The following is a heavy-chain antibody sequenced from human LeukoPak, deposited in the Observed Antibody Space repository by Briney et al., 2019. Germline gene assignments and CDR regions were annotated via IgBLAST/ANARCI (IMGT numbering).Heavy chain of an antibody. V-gene: IGHV3-48*01. Sequence: GGSLRLSCAASEFTFSSYSMNWVRQAPGKGLEWVSYITNSGNSKSYADSVKGRFTISRDNTKNSLYLQMNGLRAEDTAAYYCAXTXSSGYLTFDYWGQGILVTVSS. J-gene: IGHJ4*02. CDR1: EFTFSSYS. CDR3: AXTXSSGYLTFDY. D-gene: IGHD3-22*01. CDR2: ITNSGNSK.